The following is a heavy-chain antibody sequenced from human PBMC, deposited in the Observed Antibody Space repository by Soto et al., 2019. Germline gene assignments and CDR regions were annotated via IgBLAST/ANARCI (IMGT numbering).Heavy chain of an antibody. CDR2: INPSSGST. CDR1: GYTFTSYY. CDR3: ARDRAPGWAYYYGMDV. J-gene: IGHJ6*02. D-gene: IGHD1-26*01. V-gene: IGHV1-46*03. Sequence: ASVKVSCKASGYTFTSYYMHWGRQAPGQGLEWMGIINPSSGSTSYAQKFQGRVTMTRDTSTSTVYMELSSLRSEDTAVYYCARDRAPGWAYYYGMDVWGQGTTVTVSS.